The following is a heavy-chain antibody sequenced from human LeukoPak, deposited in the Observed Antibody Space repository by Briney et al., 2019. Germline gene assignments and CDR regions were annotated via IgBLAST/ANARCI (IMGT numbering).Heavy chain of an antibody. CDR1: GFTFGSYA. CDR3: ARAGSSGWYEYFDY. J-gene: IGHJ4*02. Sequence: GGSLRLSCAASGFTFGSYAMHWVRQAPGKGLEWVAVISYDGSNKYYADSVKGRFTISRDNSKNTLYLQMNSLRAEDTAVYYCARAGSSGWYEYFDYWGQGTLVTVSS. V-gene: IGHV3-30-3*01. D-gene: IGHD6-19*01. CDR2: ISYDGSNK.